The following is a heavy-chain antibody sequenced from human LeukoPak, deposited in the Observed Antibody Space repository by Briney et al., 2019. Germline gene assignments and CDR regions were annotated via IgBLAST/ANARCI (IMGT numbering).Heavy chain of an antibody. Sequence: ASGKVSCKASGYTFTGYYMHWVRQAPGQGLEWMGWINPNSGGTNFAQNFQGRVTMTRDTSISTAYMELSRLRSDDTAVYYCARDQGGYYSSSWVFDYWGQGTLVTVSS. D-gene: IGHD6-13*01. V-gene: IGHV1-2*02. CDR3: ARDQGGYYSSSWVFDY. CDR2: INPNSGGT. J-gene: IGHJ4*02. CDR1: GYTFTGYY.